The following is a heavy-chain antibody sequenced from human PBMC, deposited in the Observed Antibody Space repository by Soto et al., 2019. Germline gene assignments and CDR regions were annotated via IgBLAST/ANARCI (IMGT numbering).Heavy chain of an antibody. V-gene: IGHV3-23*01. CDR2: ISGNGGTT. Sequence: EVQLLESGGGLVQPGGSLRLSCAASGFTFSSYAMSWVRQAPGKGLEWVSTISGNGGTTYYADSVKGRITISRDNSKNTLYLQMNSLRAEDTAVYYCAKDARATYGMDVWGQGTTVTVSS. J-gene: IGHJ6*02. CDR3: AKDARATYGMDV. CDR1: GFTFSSYA.